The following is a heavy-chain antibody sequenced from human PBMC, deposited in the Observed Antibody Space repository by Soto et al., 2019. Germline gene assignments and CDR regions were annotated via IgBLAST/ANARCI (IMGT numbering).Heavy chain of an antibody. Sequence: PSETLSLTCAVYGGSFSGYYWSWIRQPPGKGLEWIGEINHSGSTNYNPSLKSRVTISVDTSKNQFSLKLSSVTAADTAVYYCARDTVAGFDYWGQGTLVTVSS. J-gene: IGHJ4*02. CDR1: GGSFSGYY. CDR2: INHSGST. D-gene: IGHD6-19*01. V-gene: IGHV4-34*01. CDR3: ARDTVAGFDY.